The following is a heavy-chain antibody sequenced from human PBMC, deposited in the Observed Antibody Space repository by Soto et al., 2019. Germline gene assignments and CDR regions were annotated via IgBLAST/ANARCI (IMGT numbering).Heavy chain of an antibody. Sequence: GASVKVSCKASGGTFSSYTMSWVRQAPGQGLEWMGRIIPILGIANYAQKFQGRVAITADKSTSTAYMELSSLRSEDTAVYYCAREDRYCSGGSCYTYAFDIWGQGTMVTVSS. J-gene: IGHJ3*02. CDR1: GGTFSSYT. D-gene: IGHD2-15*01. CDR2: IIPILGIA. CDR3: AREDRYCSGGSCYTYAFDI. V-gene: IGHV1-69*04.